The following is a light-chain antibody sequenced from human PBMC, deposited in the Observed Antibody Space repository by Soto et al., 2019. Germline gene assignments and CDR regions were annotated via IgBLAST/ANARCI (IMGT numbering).Light chain of an antibody. CDR1: QTISSW. V-gene: IGKV1-5*01. J-gene: IGKJ5*01. CDR3: QQYNNWPIT. CDR2: DAS. Sequence: DIQMTQSPSALSASVGYRVTITCRASQTISSWLAWYQQKPGKAPKLLIYDASSLESGVPSRFSGSGSGTEFTLTISSLQSEDFAIYYCQQYNNWPITFGQGTRLEI.